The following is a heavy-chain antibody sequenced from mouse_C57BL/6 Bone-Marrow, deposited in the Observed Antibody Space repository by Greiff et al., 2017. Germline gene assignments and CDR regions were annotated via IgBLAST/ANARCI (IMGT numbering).Heavy chain of an antibody. Sequence: QVQLQQPGAELVKPGASVKLSCKASGYTFTSYWMHWVKQRPGQGLEWIGMIHPNCGSTNYNEMFKSKATLSVDKSSRTAYMQISRLTSEDSAVYYCARDSSGYNNAMDYGGQGTSVTVSS. CDR3: ARDSSGYNNAMDY. J-gene: IGHJ4*01. V-gene: IGHV1-64*01. CDR2: IHPNCGST. D-gene: IGHD3-2*02. CDR1: GYTFTSYW.